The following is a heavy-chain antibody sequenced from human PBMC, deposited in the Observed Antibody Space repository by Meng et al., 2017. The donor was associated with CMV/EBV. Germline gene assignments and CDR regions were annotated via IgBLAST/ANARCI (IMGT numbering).Heavy chain of an antibody. J-gene: IGHJ6*02. CDR2: IWYDGSNK. CDR3: ARAAYLPEIQLWSRSYYYYGMDV. V-gene: IGHV3-30*19. Sequence: GESLKISCAASGFTFSSYGMHWVRQAPGKGLEWVAVIWYDGSNKYYADSVKGRFTISRDNSKNTLYLQMNSLRAEDTAVYYCARAAYLPEIQLWSRSYYYYGMDVWGQGTTVTVSS. D-gene: IGHD5-18*01. CDR1: GFTFSSYG.